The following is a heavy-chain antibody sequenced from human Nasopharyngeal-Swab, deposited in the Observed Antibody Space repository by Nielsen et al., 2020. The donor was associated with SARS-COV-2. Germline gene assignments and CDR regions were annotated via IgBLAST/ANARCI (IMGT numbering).Heavy chain of an antibody. J-gene: IGHJ4*02. V-gene: IGHV4-39*01. Sequence: SETLSLTCTVSGGSFSSSSYYWGWIRQPPGKGLEWIGSIYYSGSTYYNPSLKSRVTISVDTSKNQFSLKLSSVTAADTAVYYCARISPRKDSSLDYWGQGTLVTVSS. CDR1: GGSFSSSSYY. CDR3: ARISPRKDSSLDY. D-gene: IGHD6-6*01. CDR2: IYYSGST.